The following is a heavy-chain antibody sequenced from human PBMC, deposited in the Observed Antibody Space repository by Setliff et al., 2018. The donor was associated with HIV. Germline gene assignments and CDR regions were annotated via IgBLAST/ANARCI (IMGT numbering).Heavy chain of an antibody. Sequence: PSETLSLTCTVSGGSISSSSYYWGWSRQPPGKGLAWIGSIYYSGSTYYNPSLKSRVTISADTSKNQLSLRLSSVTAADTAVYYCARGRSRWTYYNYYYMDVWGKGTTVTVSS. D-gene: IGHD6-13*01. V-gene: IGHV4-39*01. J-gene: IGHJ6*03. CDR3: ARGRSRWTYYNYYYMDV. CDR2: IYYSGST. CDR1: GGSISSSSYY.